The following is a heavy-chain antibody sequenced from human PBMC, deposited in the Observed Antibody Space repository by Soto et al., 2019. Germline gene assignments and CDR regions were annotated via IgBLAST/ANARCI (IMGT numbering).Heavy chain of an antibody. CDR3: ARDPYYDSSGYYLGYYGMDV. CDR1: GYTFTSYY. Sequence: SVKVSCKASGYTFTSYYMHWVRQAPGQGLEWMGGIIPIFGTANYAQKFQGRVTITADESTSTAYMELSSLRSEDTAVYYCARDPYYDSSGYYLGYYGMDVWGQGTTVNVS. V-gene: IGHV1-69*13. J-gene: IGHJ6*02. D-gene: IGHD3-22*01. CDR2: IIPIFGTA.